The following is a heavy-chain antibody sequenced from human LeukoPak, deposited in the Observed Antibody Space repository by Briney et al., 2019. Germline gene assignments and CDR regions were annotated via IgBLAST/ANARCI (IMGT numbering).Heavy chain of an antibody. CDR3: AKHADGSGRPRAGFDH. CDR1: GFTFNYA. D-gene: IGHD3-22*01. CDR2: ISGSGGRT. Sequence: GGSLRLSCAASGFTFNYAMTWARQPPGKGGGWGSAISGSGGRTYYAYSVHGRFTISKHTSKNTLYLLMSSLRPEDTAVYYCAKHADGSGRPRAGFDHWGQGTLVTVSS. V-gene: IGHV3-23*01. J-gene: IGHJ4*02.